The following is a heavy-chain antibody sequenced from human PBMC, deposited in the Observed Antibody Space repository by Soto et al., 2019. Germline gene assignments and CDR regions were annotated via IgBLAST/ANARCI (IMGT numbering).Heavy chain of an antibody. Sequence: GGSLSLSCAASGFTFSDYYMSWIRQAPGKGLEWISKISNSGGYTDYADSVKGRFTISRDNAKNSLYLQMNSLRGEDTAVYYCARGGFRFQHWGQGALVTVSS. D-gene: IGHD5-12*01. CDR2: ISNSGGYT. CDR3: ARGGFRFQH. J-gene: IGHJ1*01. V-gene: IGHV3-11*06. CDR1: GFTFSDYY.